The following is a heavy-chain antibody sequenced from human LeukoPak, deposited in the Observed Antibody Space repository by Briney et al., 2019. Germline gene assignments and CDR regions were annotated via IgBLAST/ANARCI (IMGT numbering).Heavy chain of an antibody. V-gene: IGHV3-30*02. CDR2: IRYDGSNK. CDR3: ATDGPNYNIDH. Sequence: GGSLRLSCGASGFTFSTYGMHWVRQAPGKGLEWVAMIRYDGSNKYYADSVKGRFTISRDNSKNTMYLQMDSLRAEDTAVYYCATDGPNYNIDHWGQGILVTVSS. D-gene: IGHD3-9*01. CDR1: GFTFSTYG. J-gene: IGHJ4*02.